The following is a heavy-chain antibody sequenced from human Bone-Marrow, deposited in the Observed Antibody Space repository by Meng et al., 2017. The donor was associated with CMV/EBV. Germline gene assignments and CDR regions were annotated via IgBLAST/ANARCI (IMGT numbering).Heavy chain of an antibody. CDR3: LLYSNYVKY. CDR1: GGSISSSSYY. J-gene: IGHJ4*02. D-gene: IGHD4-11*01. CDR2: IYYSGST. Sequence: SETMSLTCTVSGGSISSSSYYWGWIRQPPGKGLEWIGSIYYSGSTYYNPSLKRRVTISVDTSKNQFSLKLSSVTAADTAVYYCLLYSNYVKYWGQGTLVTVSS. V-gene: IGHV4-39*07.